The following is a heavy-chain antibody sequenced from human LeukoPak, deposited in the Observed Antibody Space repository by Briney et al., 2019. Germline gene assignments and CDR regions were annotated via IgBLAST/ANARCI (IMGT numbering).Heavy chain of an antibody. CDR1: GFIFSRSW. V-gene: IGHV3-7*01. CDR3: AATYSGNWEFDS. J-gene: IGHJ4*02. D-gene: IGHD1-26*01. CDR2: IKEYGSER. Sequence: GGSLRLSCAASGFIFSRSWMSWVRQAPGKGLEWVANIKEYGSERYYLASVTGRCTISRGNAQHSLYLQMNSLRVEDMAVYYSAATYSGNWEFDSWGQGTLVTVSS.